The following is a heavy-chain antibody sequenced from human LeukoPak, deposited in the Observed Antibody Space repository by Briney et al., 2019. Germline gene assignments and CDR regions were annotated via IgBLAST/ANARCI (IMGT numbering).Heavy chain of an antibody. CDR2: ISYDGSNK. J-gene: IGHJ1*01. CDR3: AKDFRARGYFDWLFQH. Sequence: PGRSLRLSCAAPGFTFSSYGMHWVRQAPGKGLEWVAVISYDGSNKYYADSVKGRFTISRDNSKNTLYLQMNSLRAEDAAVYYCAKDFRARGYFDWLFQHWGQGTLVTVSS. V-gene: IGHV3-30*18. CDR1: GFTFSSYG. D-gene: IGHD3-9*01.